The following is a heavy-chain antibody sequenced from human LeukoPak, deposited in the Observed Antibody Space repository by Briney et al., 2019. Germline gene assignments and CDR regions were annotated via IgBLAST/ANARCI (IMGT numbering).Heavy chain of an antibody. CDR1: GFTFSSYS. J-gene: IGHJ3*02. Sequence: PGGSLRLSCAASGFTFSSYSMNWVRQAPGKGLEWVSSISSSSSYIYYADSVKGRFTISRDNAKNSLYLQMNSLRAEDTAVYYCAREGLMTTRAFDIWGQGTMVTVSS. D-gene: IGHD4-17*01. CDR2: ISSSSSYI. V-gene: IGHV3-21*01. CDR3: AREGLMTTRAFDI.